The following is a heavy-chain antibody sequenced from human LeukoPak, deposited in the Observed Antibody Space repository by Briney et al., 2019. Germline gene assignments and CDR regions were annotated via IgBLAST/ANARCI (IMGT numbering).Heavy chain of an antibody. J-gene: IGHJ3*01. CDR3: ANCVAYCTNGGCLAFDF. CDR1: GFTFSDYY. CDR2: ISSSGSTI. Sequence: GRSLRLSCAASGFTFSDYYMSWVRQAAGKGLEWVSYISSSGSTIYYADSVKGRFTISRDNAKNSLYLQMNSLKSGSTAVNYFANCVAYCTNGGCLAFDFWGQGTMVTVSS. D-gene: IGHD2-8*01. V-gene: IGHV3-11*04.